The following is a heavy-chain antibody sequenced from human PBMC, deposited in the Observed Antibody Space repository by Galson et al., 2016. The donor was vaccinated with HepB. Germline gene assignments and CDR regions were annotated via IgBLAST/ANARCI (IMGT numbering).Heavy chain of an antibody. CDR3: AKVRSTMVRGIILKYFEY. CDR1: GFTFSAYS. D-gene: IGHD3-10*01. CDR2: ISSSSSYI. V-gene: IGHV3-21*01. J-gene: IGHJ4*02. Sequence: SLRLSCAASGFTFSAYSMNWVRQAPGKGLEWVSFISSSSSYIYYGDSVKGRFTISRDNAKNSLYLQMNSLRAEDTAVYYCAKVRSTMVRGIILKYFEYWGQGTLVTVSS.